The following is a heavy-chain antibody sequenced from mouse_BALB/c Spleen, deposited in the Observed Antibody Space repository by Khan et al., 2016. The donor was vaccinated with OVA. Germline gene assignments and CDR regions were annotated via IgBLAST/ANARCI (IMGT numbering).Heavy chain of an antibody. D-gene: IGHD2-2*01. J-gene: IGHJ2*01. CDR3: ASTDRLEY. CDR2: ISYSGST. CDR1: GYSITSGYG. V-gene: IGHV3-2*02. Sequence: VQLKESGPGLVKPSQSLSLTCTVTGYSITSGYGWNWIRQFPGNKLEWMGYISYSGSTNYNPSLKSRISITRDTSKNQFFLQLNSVTTEDTATYYYASTDRLEYWGQGTTLTVSS.